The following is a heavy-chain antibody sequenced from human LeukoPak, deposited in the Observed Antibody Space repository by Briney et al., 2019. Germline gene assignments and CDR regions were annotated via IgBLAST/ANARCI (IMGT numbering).Heavy chain of an antibody. V-gene: IGHV3-30*02. J-gene: IGHJ4*02. D-gene: IGHD3-10*01. CDR2: IRYDGSNK. CDR3: AKPMVGGYYGSGSYYMDY. Sequence: PGGSLRLSCAASGFTFSSYGMHWVRQAPGKGLEGVAFIRYDGSNKYYADSVKGRFTISRDNSKNTLYLQMNSLRAEDTAVYYCAKPMVGGYYGSGSYYMDYWGQGTLVTVSS. CDR1: GFTFSSYG.